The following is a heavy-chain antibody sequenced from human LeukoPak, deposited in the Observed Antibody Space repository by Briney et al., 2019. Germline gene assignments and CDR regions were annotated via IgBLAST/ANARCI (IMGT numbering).Heavy chain of an antibody. CDR1: GGSISSGGYY. Sequence: SETLSLTCTVSGGSISSGGYYWSWIRQHPGKGLEWIGYIYYSGNTYYNPSLKSRVTISVDTSKNQFSLKLSSVTAADTAVYYCARDPWGDYAFDIWGQGTMVTVSS. J-gene: IGHJ3*02. D-gene: IGHD3-16*01. V-gene: IGHV4-31*03. CDR2: IYYSGNT. CDR3: ARDPWGDYAFDI.